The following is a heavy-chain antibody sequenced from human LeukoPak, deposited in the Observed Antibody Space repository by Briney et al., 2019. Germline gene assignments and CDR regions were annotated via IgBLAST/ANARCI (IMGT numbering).Heavy chain of an antibody. D-gene: IGHD6-13*01. CDR1: GFTFRDYN. CDR2: IYTGGST. V-gene: IGHV3-66*01. Sequence: PGGSLRLSCAASGFTFRDYNMSWIRQAPGKGLEWVSVIYTGGSTYYADSVKGRFTISRDNSKNTLYLQMNSLRAEDTAVYYCARDLLPAAARFGPWGQGTLVTVSS. J-gene: IGHJ5*02. CDR3: ARDLLPAAARFGP.